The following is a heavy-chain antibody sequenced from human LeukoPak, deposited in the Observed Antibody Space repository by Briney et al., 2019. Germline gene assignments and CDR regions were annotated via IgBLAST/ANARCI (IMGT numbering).Heavy chain of an antibody. D-gene: IGHD6-13*01. CDR2: ISSSSSTI. Sequence: GFLRLSCAASGFTFSSYSMNWVRQAPGKGLEWVSYISSSSSTIYYADSVKGRFTISRDNAKNSLYLQMNSLRAEDTAVYYCARDIAAGTYYYYYMDVWGKGTTVTVSS. J-gene: IGHJ6*03. CDR3: ARDIAAGTYYYYYMDV. V-gene: IGHV3-48*04. CDR1: GFTFSSYS.